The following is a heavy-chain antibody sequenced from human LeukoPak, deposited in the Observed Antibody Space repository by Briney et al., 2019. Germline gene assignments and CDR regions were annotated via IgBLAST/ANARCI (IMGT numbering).Heavy chain of an antibody. V-gene: IGHV1-69*13. CDR1: GGTFSSYA. CDR2: IIPIFGTA. CDR3: ATCARNFYCYRFDY. J-gene: IGHJ4*02. D-gene: IGHD2-2*02. Sequence: ASVKVSCKASGGTFSSYAISWVRQAPGQGLEWMGGIIPIFGTANYAQKFQGRVTTTADESTSTAYMELSSQRSEDTAVYYCATCARNFYCYRFDYWGQGTLVTVSS.